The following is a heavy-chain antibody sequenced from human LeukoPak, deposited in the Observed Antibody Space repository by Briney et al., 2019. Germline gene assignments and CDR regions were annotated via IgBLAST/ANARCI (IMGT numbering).Heavy chain of an antibody. V-gene: IGHV4-61*01. J-gene: IGHJ6*02. CDR2: IYYSGST. CDR1: GGSISSSSYY. D-gene: IGHD3-9*01. Sequence: PSETLSLTCTVSGGSISSSSYYWGWIRQPPGKGLEWIGYIYYSGSTNYNPSLKSRVTISVDTSKNQFSLKLSSVTAADTAVYYCARDFGYYDILTGYYPQYMDVWGQGTTVTVSS. CDR3: ARDFGYYDILTGYYPQYMDV.